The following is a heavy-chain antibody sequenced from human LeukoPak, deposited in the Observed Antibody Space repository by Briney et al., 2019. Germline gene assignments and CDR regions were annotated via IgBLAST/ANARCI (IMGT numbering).Heavy chain of an antibody. D-gene: IGHD3-10*01. CDR3: VKDRGLLWSGDFYGEFDS. J-gene: IGHJ4*02. CDR2: ISSDGNKK. CDR1: GFTFNDDA. Sequence: GRSLRLSCGASGFTFNDDAMHCVRQAPGMGLEWVAVISSDGNKKYSGDSVKGRFTIARDNSMNALYLRTDSLRAEDTAVYSCVKDRGLLWSGDFYGEFDSWGRGTLVIVSS. V-gene: IGHV3-30*18.